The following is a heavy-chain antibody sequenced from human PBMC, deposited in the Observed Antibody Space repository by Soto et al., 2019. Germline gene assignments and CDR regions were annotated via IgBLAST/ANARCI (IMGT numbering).Heavy chain of an antibody. D-gene: IGHD4-17*01. Sequence: GESLKISCKGSGYTFTSYGISWVRQAPGQGLKCMGWISAYNGNTNYAQKLQGRVTMTTDTSTSTAYMELRSLRSDDTAVYYCARDGSADYGDYGRYYYGMDVWGQGTTVTVSS. V-gene: IGHV1-18*01. CDR3: ARDGSADYGDYGRYYYGMDV. J-gene: IGHJ6*02. CDR1: GYTFTSYG. CDR2: ISAYNGNT.